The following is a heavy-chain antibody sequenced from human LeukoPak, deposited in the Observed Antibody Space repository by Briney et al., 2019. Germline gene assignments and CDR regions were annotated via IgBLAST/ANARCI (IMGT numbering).Heavy chain of an antibody. D-gene: IGHD1-26*01. CDR1: GYTFTNFG. CDR3: ARDGTSTDDF. J-gene: IGHJ4*02. V-gene: IGHV1-18*01. CDR2: ISGNNDHT. Sequence: ASVKVSCRTSGYTFTNFGISWVRQAPGQGLEWMGWISGNNDHTNYARKFQGRVTMTTDTSTTTAYMELTSLTSDDTAVYYCARDGTSTDDFWGQGTLVTVSS.